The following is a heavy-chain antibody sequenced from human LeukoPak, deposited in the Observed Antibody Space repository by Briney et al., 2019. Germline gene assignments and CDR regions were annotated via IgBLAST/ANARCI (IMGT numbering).Heavy chain of an antibody. V-gene: IGHV3-23*01. Sequence: GGSLRLSCAASGFTFSSYAMSWVRQAPGKGLEWASAISGSGGSTYYADSVKGRFTISRDNSKDTLYLQMNSLRAEDTAAYYCAKGAAVTYYYYMDVWGKGTTVTVSS. J-gene: IGHJ6*03. CDR2: ISGSGGST. CDR1: GFTFSSYA. D-gene: IGHD6-19*01. CDR3: AKGAAVTYYYYMDV.